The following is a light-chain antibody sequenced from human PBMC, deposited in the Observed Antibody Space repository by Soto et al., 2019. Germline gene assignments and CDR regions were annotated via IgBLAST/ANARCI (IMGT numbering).Light chain of an antibody. CDR1: QRVDSSY. CDR3: QQRSNWPRT. Sequence: IRLSQSPDALSLSPGDRATLSCRASQRVDSSYVAWYQQRPGQAPRLLIYGASNWATGVPDRFSGSGSGTNFTLTINRLEPEDFAVYYCQQRSNWPRTFGQGTKVDIK. J-gene: IGKJ1*01. CDR2: GAS. V-gene: IGKV3D-20*02.